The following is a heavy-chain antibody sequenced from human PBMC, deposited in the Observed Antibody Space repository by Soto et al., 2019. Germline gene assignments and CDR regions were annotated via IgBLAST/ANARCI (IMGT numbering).Heavy chain of an antibody. CDR1: GYTFSDYY. D-gene: IGHD2-15*01. J-gene: IGHJ3*01. CDR2: ISPNNGAT. CDR3: ARGGEFCSTGSCNSSLGDAFDV. Sequence: QVQLVQSGAEVKKPGASMKVSCKASGYTFSDYYMHWVRQAPGQGLECMGWISPNNGATNYAQKFQDRVTMTRDASITTAYMELSRPRSDDTAVYYCARGGEFCSTGSCNSSLGDAFDVWGQGTTVTVSS. V-gene: IGHV1-2*02.